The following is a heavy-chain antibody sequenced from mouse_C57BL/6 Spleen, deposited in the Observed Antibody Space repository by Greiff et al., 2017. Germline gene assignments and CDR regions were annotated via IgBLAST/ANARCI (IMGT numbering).Heavy chain of an antibody. CDR3: ARECGSSPYYFDY. V-gene: IGHV14-2*01. CDR2: IDPEDGET. Sequence: EVQRVESGAELVKPGASVKLSCTASGFNIKDYYMHWVKQRTEQGLEWIGRIDPEDGETKYAPKFQGKATVTADTSSNTAYLQLSSLTSEDTAVYYCARECGSSPYYFDYWGQGTTLTVSS. J-gene: IGHJ2*01. CDR1: GFNIKDYY. D-gene: IGHD1-1*01.